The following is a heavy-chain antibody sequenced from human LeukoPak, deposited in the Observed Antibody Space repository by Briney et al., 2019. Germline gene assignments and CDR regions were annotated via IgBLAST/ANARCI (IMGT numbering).Heavy chain of an antibody. V-gene: IGHV4-59*01. CDR1: GGSISSYY. Sequence: SETLSLTCTVSGGSISSYYWSWIRQLPGKGLEWIAYIYYSGSTSYNPSLKSRVTISIDTSGTQFSLKLSSVTAADTAVYYCARQVVVAATRDYYYYMDVWGKGTTVTVSS. D-gene: IGHD2-15*01. CDR2: IYYSGST. CDR3: ARQVVVAATRDYYYYMDV. J-gene: IGHJ6*03.